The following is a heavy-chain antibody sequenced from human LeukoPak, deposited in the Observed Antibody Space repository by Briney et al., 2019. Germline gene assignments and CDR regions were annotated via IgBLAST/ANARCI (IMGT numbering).Heavy chain of an antibody. CDR2: ISTSSSYI. D-gene: IGHD1-14*01. J-gene: IGHJ4*02. V-gene: IGHV3-21*01. CDR3: ARGTLNIPGEQGAFDY. CDR1: GFTFSSYS. Sequence: PGGSLRLSCAASGFTFSSYSMNWVRQAPGKGLEWVSSISTSSSYIYYADSVKGRFTISRDNAKKSVNLQMNSLRAEDTAVYYCARGTLNIPGEQGAFDYWGQGTLVTVSS.